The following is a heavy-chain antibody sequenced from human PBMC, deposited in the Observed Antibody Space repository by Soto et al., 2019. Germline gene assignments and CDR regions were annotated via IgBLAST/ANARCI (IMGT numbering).Heavy chain of an antibody. CDR1: GGSINSYY. CDR2: IYYSGST. V-gene: IGHV4-59*01. Sequence: SETLSLTCTVSGGSINSYYWSWIRQPPGKGLEWIGHIYYSGSTNYNPSLKSRVTISVDTSKNQFSLKLSSVTAADTAVYYCARVLDCSSTSCYSWWFDPRGQGTLVTVSS. CDR3: ARVLDCSSTSCYSWWFDP. D-gene: IGHD2-2*01. J-gene: IGHJ5*02.